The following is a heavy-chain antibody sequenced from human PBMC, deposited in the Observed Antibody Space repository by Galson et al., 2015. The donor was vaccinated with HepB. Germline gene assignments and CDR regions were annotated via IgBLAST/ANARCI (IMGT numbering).Heavy chain of an antibody. CDR3: ARDRNIAVAGTFLIGFDP. J-gene: IGHJ5*02. D-gene: IGHD6-19*01. Sequence: SVKVSCKASGYTFTSYIISWVRQAPGQGLEWMGWISAYNGNTNYAQKLQGRVTMTTDTSTSTAYMELRSLRSDDTAVYYCARDRNIAVAGTFLIGFDPWGLGTLVTVSS. CDR2: ISAYNGNT. V-gene: IGHV1-18*04. CDR1: GYTFTSYI.